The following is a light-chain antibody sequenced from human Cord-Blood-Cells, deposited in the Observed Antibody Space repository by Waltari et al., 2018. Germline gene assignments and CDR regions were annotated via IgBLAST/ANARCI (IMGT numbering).Light chain of an antibody. CDR3: QQYYSYPWT. CDR1: QGISSY. CDR2: AAS. J-gene: IGKJ1*01. Sequence: AIQMTQSHSSFSASTGDRVTITCRASQGISSYLTWYQQKPGKAPKLLIYAASTLQSGVPSRFSGSGSGTDFTLTISCLQSEDFATYYCQQYYSYPWTFGQGTKVEIK. V-gene: IGKV1-8*01.